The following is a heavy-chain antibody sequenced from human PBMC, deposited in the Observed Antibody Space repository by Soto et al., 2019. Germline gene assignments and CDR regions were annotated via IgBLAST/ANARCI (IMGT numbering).Heavy chain of an antibody. CDR3: ARRDTTGSYYFDN. D-gene: IGHD3-10*01. CDR1: GCTFSSYG. Sequence: GGSLRVSWAAAGCTFSSYGRSWVRQAPGKGLEWVSAISGSGGSTYYADSVKGRFTISRDNSKNTLYLQMNSLRAEDTALYYCARRDTTGSYYFDNWGQGTLVTVSS. V-gene: IGHV3-23*01. J-gene: IGHJ4*02. CDR2: ISGSGGST.